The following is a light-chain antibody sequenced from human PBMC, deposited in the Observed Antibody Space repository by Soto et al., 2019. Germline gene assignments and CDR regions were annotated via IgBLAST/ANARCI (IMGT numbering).Light chain of an antibody. Sequence: QSALTQPASVSGSPGQSSTISCTGTSSDVGGYNYVSWYQQQSGKAPKLMIHEVSNRPSGVSNRFSGSKSGNTASLTISGLQAEDDADYYCSSYTSSRAYVFGIGTKLTVL. CDR1: SSDVGGYNY. J-gene: IGLJ1*01. CDR3: SSYTSSRAYV. V-gene: IGLV2-14*01. CDR2: EVS.